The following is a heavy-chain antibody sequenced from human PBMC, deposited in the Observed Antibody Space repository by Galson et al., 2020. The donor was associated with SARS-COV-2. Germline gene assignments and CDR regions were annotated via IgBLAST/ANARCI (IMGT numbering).Heavy chain of an antibody. J-gene: IGHJ6*02. Sequence: SGPTLVKPTQTLTLTCTFSGFSLSTSGMCVSWIRQPPGKALEWLALIDWDDDKYYSTPLKTRLTLSKDTSKNQVVLTMTNMDPVDTATYYCARTPASWGDTAMAGYYYYYGMDVWGQGTTVTVSS. CDR1: GFSLSTSGMC. D-gene: IGHD5-18*01. CDR3: ARTPASWGDTAMAGYYYYYGMDV. CDR2: IDWDDDK. V-gene: IGHV2-70*01.